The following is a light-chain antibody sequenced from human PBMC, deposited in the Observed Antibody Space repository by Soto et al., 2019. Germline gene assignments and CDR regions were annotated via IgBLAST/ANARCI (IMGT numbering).Light chain of an antibody. CDR1: QSISTS. J-gene: IGKJ2*01. Sequence: DIQMTQSPSSLSASVGDRVTITCRASQSISTSLCWFQQKPGRAPKLLISDASTLQSGVPSRFSGSGFGTDFTLTISSLQPEDFAAYYCLQTYTVPRTFGQGPTWTSN. CDR3: LQTYTVPRT. CDR2: DAS. V-gene: IGKV1-39*01.